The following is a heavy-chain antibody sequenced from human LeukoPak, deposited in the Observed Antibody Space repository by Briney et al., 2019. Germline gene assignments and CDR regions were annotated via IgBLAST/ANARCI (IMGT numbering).Heavy chain of an antibody. J-gene: IGHJ4*02. CDR3: AKRHIVVVTAIPLFDY. CDR2: INIGSTYI. CDR1: GFTFSAYN. D-gene: IGHD2-21*02. Sequence: GGSLRLSCAASGFTFSAYNMNWVRQAPGKGLEWVSSINIGSTYIYYADSVKGRFTISRDNSKNTLYLQMNSLRAEDTAVYYCAKRHIVVVTAIPLFDYWGQGTLVTVSS. V-gene: IGHV3-21*04.